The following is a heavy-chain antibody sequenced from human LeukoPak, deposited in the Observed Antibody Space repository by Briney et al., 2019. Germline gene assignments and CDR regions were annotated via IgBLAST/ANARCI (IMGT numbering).Heavy chain of an antibody. D-gene: IGHD2-2*01. CDR1: GYTFAGWY. Sequence: GASVKVSCKASGYTFAGWYIHWVRQAPGQGLEWMGWINPKTGGTNLAKSFQGRVTMTSDTSISTAYMELSSLRSDDTALYFCARDLTPSVVIPAPGRLDPWGQGTQVTVS. CDR2: INPKTGGT. V-gene: IGHV1-2*02. J-gene: IGHJ5*02. CDR3: ARDLTPSVVIPAPGRLDP.